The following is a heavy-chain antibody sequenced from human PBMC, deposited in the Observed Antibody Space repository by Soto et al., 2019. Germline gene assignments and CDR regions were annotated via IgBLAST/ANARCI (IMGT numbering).Heavy chain of an antibody. CDR3: ATPGHYYETSGPTPAFHI. D-gene: IGHD3-22*01. V-gene: IGHV5-51*01. CDR1: GYSFASYW. J-gene: IGHJ3*02. Sequence: PGESLKISCKGSGYSFASYWIVWVRQMPGKGLEWLGIIYPSDSNTKYNPALQGQVTLSADKSISTAYLQWSSLKASDTAMYYCATPGHYYETSGPTPAFHIWGQGTMGTVSS. CDR2: IYPSDSNT.